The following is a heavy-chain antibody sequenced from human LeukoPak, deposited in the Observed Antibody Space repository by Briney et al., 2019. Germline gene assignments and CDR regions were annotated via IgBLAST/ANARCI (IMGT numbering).Heavy chain of an antibody. D-gene: IGHD6-19*01. V-gene: IGHV3-21*04. CDR1: GFTFSSYS. J-gene: IGHJ4*02. CDR2: ISSSSSYI. CDR3: ANLPHGNSGWRRFDY. Sequence: GGSLRLSCAASGFTFSSYSMNWVRQAPGKGLEWVSSISSSSSYIYYADSVKGRFTISRDNAKNSLYLQMNSLRAEDTAVYYCANLPHGNSGWRRFDYWGPGTLVTVSS.